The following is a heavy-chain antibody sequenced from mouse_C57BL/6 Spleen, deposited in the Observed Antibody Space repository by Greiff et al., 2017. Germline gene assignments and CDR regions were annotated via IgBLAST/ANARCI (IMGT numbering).Heavy chain of an antibody. V-gene: IGHV1-82*01. CDR3: ARDWYDSSHGGFDY. CDR2: IYPGGGDT. CDR1: GYAFTNYW. J-gene: IGHJ2*01. Sequence: VQLQQSGAELVRPGASVKMSCKASGYAFTNYWMGWVKQRPGKGLEWIGRIYPGGGDTNYNGKFKGKATLTADKSSSTAYMQLSGLTSEDSAVYFCARDWYDSSHGGFDYWGQGTTLTVSS. D-gene: IGHD1-1*01.